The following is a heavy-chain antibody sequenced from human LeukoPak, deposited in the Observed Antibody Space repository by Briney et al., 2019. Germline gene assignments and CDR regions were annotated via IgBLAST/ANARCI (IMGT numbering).Heavy chain of an antibody. CDR3: ARKYYYRSGSYPDAFDI. Sequence: PGGSLRLSCAASGFTFSSYAMSWVRQAPGKGLEWVSTISGSGGSTYSADSVKGRFTISRDNSENTLYLQMNSLRAEDTAVYYCARKYYYRSGSYPDAFDIWGQGTMVTVSS. CDR2: ISGSGGST. D-gene: IGHD3-10*01. CDR1: GFTFSSYA. J-gene: IGHJ3*02. V-gene: IGHV3-23*01.